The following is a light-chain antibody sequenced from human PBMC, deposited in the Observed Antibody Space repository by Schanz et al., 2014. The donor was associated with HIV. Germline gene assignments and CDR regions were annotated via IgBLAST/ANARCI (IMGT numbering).Light chain of an antibody. Sequence: QSVLTQPASVSGSPGQSITISCTGTSSDVGGYNYVSWYQQHPGKAPKLMIYDVSNRPSGVSYRFSGSKSGNTASLTISGLQAEDEADYYCSSYTTFYTLYVFGTGTKLTVL. J-gene: IGLJ1*01. CDR2: DVS. CDR3: SSYTTFYTLYV. CDR1: SSDVGGYNY. V-gene: IGLV2-14*03.